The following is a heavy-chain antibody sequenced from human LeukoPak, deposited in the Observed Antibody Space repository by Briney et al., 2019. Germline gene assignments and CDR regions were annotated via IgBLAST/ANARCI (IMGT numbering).Heavy chain of an antibody. D-gene: IGHD6-19*01. CDR2: IWYDGSNK. CDR1: GFTFSSYG. V-gene: IGHV3-33*06. J-gene: IGHJ4*01. Sequence: GASLRLSCAAAGFTFSSYGMHWVRQAPGKGLWWVAVIWYDGSNKYYADSVKGRFTISRDSSKNTLYLQMNSLRAEDTAVYYCAKDRSYSSGWSEIDYWGQGTLVTVSS. CDR3: AKDRSYSSGWSEIDY.